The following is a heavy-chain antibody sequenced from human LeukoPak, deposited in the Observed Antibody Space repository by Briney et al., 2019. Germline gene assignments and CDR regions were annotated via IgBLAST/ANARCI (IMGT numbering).Heavy chain of an antibody. J-gene: IGHJ4*02. D-gene: IGHD4-11*01. Sequence: GGTLRLSCAASGFTFSSHGMNWVRQAPGKGLEWVSGISPNGVITYYADSVKGRFTISRDNAKNTLYLQMNSLTADDTAVYYCARDQGHSILDYWGPGALVTVSA. CDR2: ISPNGVIT. CDR3: ARDQGHSILDY. CDR1: GFTFSSHG. V-gene: IGHV3-23*01.